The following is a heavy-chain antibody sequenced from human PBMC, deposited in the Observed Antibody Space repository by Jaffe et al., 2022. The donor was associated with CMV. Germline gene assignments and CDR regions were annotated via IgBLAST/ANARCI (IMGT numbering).Heavy chain of an antibody. D-gene: IGHD6-19*01. Sequence: QVQLVQSGAEVKKPGSSVKVSCKASGGTFSSYAISWVRQAPGQGLEWMGGIIPIFGTANYAQKFQGRVTITADESTSTAYMELSSLRSEDTAVYYCARVFSGGSGWSQGDYYYYGMDVWGQGTTVTVSS. V-gene: IGHV1-69*01. CDR3: ARVFSGGSGWSQGDYYYYGMDV. J-gene: IGHJ6*02. CDR2: IIPIFGTA. CDR1: GGTFSSYA.